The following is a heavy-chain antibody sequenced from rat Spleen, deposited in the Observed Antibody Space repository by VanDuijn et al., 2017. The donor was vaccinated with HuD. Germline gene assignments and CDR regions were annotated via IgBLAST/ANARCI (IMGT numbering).Heavy chain of an antibody. CDR2: ISPSGGST. J-gene: IGHJ3*01. CDR3: ARPSYGFPFAY. D-gene: IGHD1-3*01. CDR1: GFTFSDYD. V-gene: IGHV5S23*01. Sequence: EVQLVESGGGLVQPGRSLKLSCSVSGFTFSDYDMAWVRQAPTKGLEWVASISPSGGSTYYRDSVKGRFTVSRDDVKSTLYLQMDSLRSEDTATYYCARPSYGFPFAYWGQGTLVTVSS.